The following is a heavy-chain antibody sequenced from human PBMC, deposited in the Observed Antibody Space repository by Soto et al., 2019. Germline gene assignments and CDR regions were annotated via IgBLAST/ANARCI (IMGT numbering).Heavy chain of an antibody. D-gene: IGHD3-22*01. V-gene: IGHV3-30-3*02. CDR1: GFTFSSYA. J-gene: IGHJ5*02. Sequence: GGSLRLSCAASGFTFSSYAMHWVRQAPGKGLEWVAVISYDGSNKYYADSVKGRFTISRDNSKNTLYLQMNSLRAEDTAVYYCEKTKSWTVVVPICFDTWGQGTLATVSS. CDR3: EKTKSWTVVVPICFDT. CDR2: ISYDGSNK.